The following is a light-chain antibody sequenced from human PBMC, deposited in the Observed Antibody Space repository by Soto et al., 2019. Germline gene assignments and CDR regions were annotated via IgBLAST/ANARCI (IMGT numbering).Light chain of an antibody. CDR2: GAA. CDR1: QSVFSS. V-gene: IGKV3-15*01. J-gene: IGKJ3*01. CDR3: QQRSNWPPT. Sequence: EIVMTQSPATLSVSPGERVTLSCRASQSVFSSLAWYQQKPGQAPRLLIYGAATRAIGIPARFSGSGSGTEFTLTISSLQSEDFAVYYCQQRSNWPPTFGPGTKVDIK.